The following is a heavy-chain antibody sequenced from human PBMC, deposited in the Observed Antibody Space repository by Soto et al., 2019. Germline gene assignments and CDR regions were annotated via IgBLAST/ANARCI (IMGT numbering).Heavy chain of an antibody. CDR3: ARGGPSYNDILTGYYTFDY. V-gene: IGHV3-23*01. J-gene: IGHJ4*02. Sequence: GGSLRLSCAASGFTFSSYAMNWVRQAPGKGLEWVSGISGSGGSTYYADSVKGRFTISRDNSRNTLYLRMNSLRAEDTAVYYCARGGPSYNDILTGYYTFDYWGQGTLVTVSS. CDR1: GFTFSSYA. D-gene: IGHD3-9*01. CDR2: ISGSGGST.